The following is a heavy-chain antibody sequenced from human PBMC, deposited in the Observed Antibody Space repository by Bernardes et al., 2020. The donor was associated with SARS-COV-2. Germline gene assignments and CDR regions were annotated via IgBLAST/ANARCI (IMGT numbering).Heavy chain of an antibody. J-gene: IGHJ6*03. CDR3: ARGPYSSSWYGTQEFYYYYMDV. CDR2: IYYSGST. V-gene: IGHV4-61*01. CDR1: GGSVSSGSYY. Sequence: SETLSLTRTVSGGSVSSGSYYWSWIRQPPGKGLEWIGYIYYSGSTNYNPSLKSRVTISVDTSKNQFSLKLSSVTAADTAVYYCARGPYSSSWYGTQEFYYYYMDVWGKGTTVTVSS. D-gene: IGHD6-13*01.